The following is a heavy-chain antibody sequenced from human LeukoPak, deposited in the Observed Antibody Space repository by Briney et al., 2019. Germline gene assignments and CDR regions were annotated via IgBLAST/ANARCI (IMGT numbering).Heavy chain of an antibody. CDR2: FANDGSNQ. V-gene: IGHV3-30*18. Sequence: GGSLRLSCAASGFTFSNFDIHWVRQAPGKGLEWVAVFANDGSNQNYADSVKGRFTISRDNSKKTLYLQMNSLRAGDTAVYYCAKDSGGFGEFYHGMDDWGQGTTVIVSS. D-gene: IGHD3-10*01. CDR1: GFTFSNFD. J-gene: IGHJ6*02. CDR3: AKDSGGFGEFYHGMDD.